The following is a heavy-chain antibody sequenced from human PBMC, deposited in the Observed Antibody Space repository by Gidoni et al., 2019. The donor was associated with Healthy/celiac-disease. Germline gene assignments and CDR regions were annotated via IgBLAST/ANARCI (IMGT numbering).Heavy chain of an antibody. CDR1: GGTFSSYT. D-gene: IGHD3-10*01. Sequence: QVQLVQSGAEVKKPGSSVKVSCKASGGTFSSYTISWVRQAPGQGPEWMGRIIPILGIANYAQKFQGRVTITADKSTSTAYMELSSLRSEDTSVYYCARDDGRFNYYGSGSYLAPIDYWGQGTLVTVSS. V-gene: IGHV1-69*08. J-gene: IGHJ4*02. CDR2: IIPILGIA. CDR3: ARDDGRFNYYGSGSYLAPIDY.